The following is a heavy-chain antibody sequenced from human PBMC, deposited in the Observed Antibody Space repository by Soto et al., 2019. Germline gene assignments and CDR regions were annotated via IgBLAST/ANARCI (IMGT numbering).Heavy chain of an antibody. J-gene: IGHJ4*02. CDR3: ARGGISSAWRAFDY. CDR1: GFSFSDHY. Sequence: EVQLVESGGGLVQPGGSLRLSCAASGFSFSDHYMDWVRQAPGKGLEWVARTRNIANSYTTEYAGSVKGRFTISRDDSENSLFLQINSLKTEDTAVYYCARGGISSAWRAFDYGGQGTLVTISS. CDR2: TRNIANSYTT. V-gene: IGHV3-72*01. D-gene: IGHD6-19*01.